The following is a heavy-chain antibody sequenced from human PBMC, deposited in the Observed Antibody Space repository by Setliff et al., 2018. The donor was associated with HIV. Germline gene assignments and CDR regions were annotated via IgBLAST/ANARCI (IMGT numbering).Heavy chain of an antibody. CDR1: GFIFSGYT. CDR2: VNPDGSEA. D-gene: IGHD3-10*01. Sequence: GGSLRLSCAASGFIFSGYTMVWVRQGPGEGLEWVASVNPDGSEASSVGSMKGRFTVSRDNAKNSLSLQMNSLRVEDTAIYYCADPPSGFWGQGTLVTVSS. V-gene: IGHV3-7*01. J-gene: IGHJ4*02. CDR3: ADPPSGF.